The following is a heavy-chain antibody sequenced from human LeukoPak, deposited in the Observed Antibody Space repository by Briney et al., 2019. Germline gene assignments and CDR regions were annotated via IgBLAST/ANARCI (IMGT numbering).Heavy chain of an antibody. CDR2: INPSGGST. V-gene: IGHV1-46*01. CDR3: ARDGINSGSYFDY. D-gene: IGHD1-26*01. Sequence: ASVKVSCKASGYTLTNNYMHWVRQAPGQGLEWMGIINPSGGSTSYTQKLQGRVTMTRDTSTSTVYMELSSLTSEDTAVYYCARDGINSGSYFDYWGQGSLVTVSS. CDR1: GYTLTNNY. J-gene: IGHJ4*02.